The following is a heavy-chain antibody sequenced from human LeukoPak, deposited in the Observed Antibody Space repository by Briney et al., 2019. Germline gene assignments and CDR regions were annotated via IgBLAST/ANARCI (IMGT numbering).Heavy chain of an antibody. V-gene: IGHV4-59*05. J-gene: IGHJ4*02. D-gene: IGHD6-19*01. CDR3: ARQVVAVAGTGYFDY. Sequence: SETLSLTCTVSGGSINSYYWSWIRQPPGKGLEWIGSIYYSGSTYYNASLKSRGTISVDTSKNQFSLKLNSVTAADTAVYFCARQVVAVAGTGYFDYWGQGTLVTVSS. CDR1: GGSINSYY. CDR2: IYYSGST.